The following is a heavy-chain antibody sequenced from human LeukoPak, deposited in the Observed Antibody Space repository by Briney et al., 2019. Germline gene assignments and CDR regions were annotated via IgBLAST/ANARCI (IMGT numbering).Heavy chain of an antibody. Sequence: PSETLSLTCTVSGGSISSYYWSWIRQPPEKGLEWIGYIYYSGSTNYNPSLKSRVTISVDTSKNQFSLKLSSVTAADTAVYYCARDRGVVPAASIYYYYGIDVWGQGTTVTVSS. J-gene: IGHJ6*02. V-gene: IGHV4-59*01. CDR1: GGSISSYY. CDR2: IYYSGST. D-gene: IGHD2-2*01. CDR3: ARDRGVVPAASIYYYYGIDV.